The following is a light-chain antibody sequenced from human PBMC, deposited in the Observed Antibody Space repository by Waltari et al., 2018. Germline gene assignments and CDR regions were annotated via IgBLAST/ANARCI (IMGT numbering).Light chain of an antibody. Sequence: EIVLTQSPGTLSLSPGERVTLSCRAIQRVSSRWVAWYQQKPGQAPRLLIYGASSRATGIPDRFSGSGSGTDFTLTIARLEPEDFAMYYCQQYGNSAPITFGQGTRLEIK. V-gene: IGKV3-20*01. CDR3: QQYGNSAPIT. CDR2: GAS. CDR1: QRVSSRW. J-gene: IGKJ5*01.